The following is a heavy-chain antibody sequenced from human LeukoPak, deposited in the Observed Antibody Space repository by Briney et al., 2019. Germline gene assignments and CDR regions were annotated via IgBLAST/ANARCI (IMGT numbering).Heavy chain of an antibody. D-gene: IGHD4-17*01. V-gene: IGHV3-49*04. CDR3: ARDQLGGDPGNYYYYYMDV. Sequence: PGGSLRLSCAASGFMFSSYAMSWVRQAPGKGLEWVGFIRSKIYGGAIEYAASVKGRFTISRDDSKSIAYLQMNSLRTEDTGLYYCARDQLGGDPGNYYYYYMDVWGKGTTVTVPS. CDR2: IRSKIYGGAI. CDR1: GFMFSSYA. J-gene: IGHJ6*03.